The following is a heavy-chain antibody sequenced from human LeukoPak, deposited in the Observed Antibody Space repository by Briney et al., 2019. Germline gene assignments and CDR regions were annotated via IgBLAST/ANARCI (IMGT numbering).Heavy chain of an antibody. CDR2: MNPNSGNT. V-gene: IGHV1-8*01. CDR3: ARSPYYYDSSGSIYYFDY. J-gene: IGHJ4*02. Sequence: GASVKVSCKASGYTFTSYDISWVRQATGQGLEWMGWMNPNSGNTGYAQKFPGRVTLTRNNSISTAHMELSSLRSEDTAVYYCARSPYYYDSSGSIYYFDYWGQGTLVTVSS. D-gene: IGHD3-22*01. CDR1: GYTFTSYD.